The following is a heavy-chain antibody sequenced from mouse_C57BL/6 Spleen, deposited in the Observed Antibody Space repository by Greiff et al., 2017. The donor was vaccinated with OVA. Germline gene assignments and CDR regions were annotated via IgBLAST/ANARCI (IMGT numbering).Heavy chain of an antibody. J-gene: IGHJ4*01. CDR2: IDPENGDT. Sequence: VQLQQSGAELVRPGASVKLSCTASGFNIKDDYMHWVKQRPEQGLEWIGWIDPENGDTEYASKFQGKATITADTASHTAYLQLSRLTSEDTAVYYCTYSILYAMDYWGQGTSVTVSS. D-gene: IGHD2-5*01. CDR1: GFNIKDDY. CDR3: TYSILYAMDY. V-gene: IGHV14-4*01.